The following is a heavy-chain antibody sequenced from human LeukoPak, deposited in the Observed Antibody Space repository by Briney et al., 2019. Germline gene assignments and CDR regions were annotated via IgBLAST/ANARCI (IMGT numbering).Heavy chain of an antibody. Sequence: GGSLRLSCAASGFTFSSYAVSWVRQAPGKGLEWVAGISGSGGSTYYADSVKGRFTISRDNSKNTLYVQMNSLRAEDTAVYYCAKPQYTTDAFDVWGRGTMVTVSS. D-gene: IGHD2-2*02. CDR1: GFTFSSYA. CDR3: AKPQYTTDAFDV. J-gene: IGHJ3*01. CDR2: ISGSGGST. V-gene: IGHV3-23*01.